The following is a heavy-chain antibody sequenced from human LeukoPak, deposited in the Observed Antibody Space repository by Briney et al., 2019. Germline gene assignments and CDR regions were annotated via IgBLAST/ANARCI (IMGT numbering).Heavy chain of an antibody. V-gene: IGHV4-31*03. CDR3: SRGLDSRKLGY. D-gene: IGHD3-22*01. CDR1: GASFSSGDQY. J-gene: IGHJ4*02. CDR2: LHPSGNL. Sequence: PSETLFLTCTVSGASFSSGDQYWNWIRQSPGKGLEWIGSLHPSGNLYNNPSLESRVTMSVDTSKNQFSLNLNSVTAADTAVYFCSRGLDSRKLGYWGQGTLVTVSS.